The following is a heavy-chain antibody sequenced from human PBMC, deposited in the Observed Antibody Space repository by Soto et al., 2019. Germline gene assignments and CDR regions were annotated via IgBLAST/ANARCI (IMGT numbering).Heavy chain of an antibody. CDR1: GFTFSNFV. V-gene: IGHV3-23*01. CDR2: ITGSGGRA. Sequence: GGSLRLSCAASGFTFSNFVMSWVRHIPGKGLHWVSGITGSGGRAYYADPVKGRFTISRDNSRNTLYLQMSRLGAEDTAMYHCAVHLGQNYYTMDVWGQGTTVTVSS. CDR3: AVHLGQNYYTMDV. J-gene: IGHJ6*02.